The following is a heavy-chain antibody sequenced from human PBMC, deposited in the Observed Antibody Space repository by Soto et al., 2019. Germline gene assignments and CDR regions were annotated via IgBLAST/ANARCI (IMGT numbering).Heavy chain of an antibody. CDR2: IVPMLGTP. D-gene: IGHD1-26*01. V-gene: IGHV1-69*01. J-gene: IGHJ6*02. CDR3: ARNGTYSSSLSQYSVMDV. CDR1: GGTFDNFI. Sequence: QVQLVQSGAEVKEPGSSVRVSCKASGGTFDNFIMNWVRQTPGQGLEWMGGIVPMLGTPTYAEKFKGRVTISATGSTSTMYMEVTSLRSEATAIYYCARNGTYSSSLSQYSVMDVWGQGTTVTVSS.